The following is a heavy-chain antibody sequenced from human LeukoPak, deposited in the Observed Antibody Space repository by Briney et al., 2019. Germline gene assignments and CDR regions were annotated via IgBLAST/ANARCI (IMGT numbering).Heavy chain of an antibody. CDR2: ISSSSSYI. CDR1: GFTFSSYS. Sequence: PGGSLRLSCAASGFTFSSYSMNWVRQAPGKGLEWVSSISSSSSYIYYADSVKGRFTISRDNAKNSLYLQMNSLRAEDTAVYYCARGFRVEMATIAYWGQGTPVTVSS. V-gene: IGHV3-21*01. CDR3: ARGFRVEMATIAY. J-gene: IGHJ4*02. D-gene: IGHD5-24*01.